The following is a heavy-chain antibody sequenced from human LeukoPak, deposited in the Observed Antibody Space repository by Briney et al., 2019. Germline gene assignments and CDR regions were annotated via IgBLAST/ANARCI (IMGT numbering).Heavy chain of an antibody. CDR1: GGSFSGYY. J-gene: IGHJ4*02. CDR3: ARFPGFLNRDY. D-gene: IGHD1-1*01. CDR2: INHSGST. V-gene: IGHV4-34*01. Sequence: SETLSLTCAVYGGSFSGYYWSWIRQPPGKGLGWIGEINHSGSTNYNPSLKSRVTISVDTSKNQLSLKLNSVTAADTAVYYCARFPGFLNRDYWGQGTLVTVSS.